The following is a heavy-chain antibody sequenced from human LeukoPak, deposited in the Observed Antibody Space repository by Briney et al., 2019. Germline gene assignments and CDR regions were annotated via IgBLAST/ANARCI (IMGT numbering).Heavy chain of an antibody. CDR3: AKTSGDDWYYDILTGYYPHYFDY. V-gene: IGHV3-7*03. CDR1: GFTFSNYW. Sequence: PGGSLRLSCEGSGFTFSNYWMSWVRQAPGKGLEWVANIQQHGSETYYGDSVKGRFTISRDNSKNTLYLQMNSLRAEDTAVYYCAKTSGDDWYYDILTGYYPHYFDYWGQGTLVTVSS. D-gene: IGHD3-9*01. CDR2: IQQHGSET. J-gene: IGHJ4*02.